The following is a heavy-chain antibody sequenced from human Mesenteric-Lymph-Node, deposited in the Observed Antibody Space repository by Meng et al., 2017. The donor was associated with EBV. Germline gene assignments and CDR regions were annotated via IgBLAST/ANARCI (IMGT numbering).Heavy chain of an antibody. CDR3: AKTGSSGWSDLDY. D-gene: IGHD6-19*01. J-gene: IGHJ4*02. CDR2: INHSGST. Sequence: QGELQKWGAGLLKPSETLSLPCGVPGGSFGGYYWTWIRQPPGKGLEWIGEINHSGSTNYNPSLKSRVTTSLDTSKNQISLKLTSVTAADTAVYYCAKTGSSGWSDLDYWGRGILVTVSS. CDR1: GGSFGGYY. V-gene: IGHV4-34*02.